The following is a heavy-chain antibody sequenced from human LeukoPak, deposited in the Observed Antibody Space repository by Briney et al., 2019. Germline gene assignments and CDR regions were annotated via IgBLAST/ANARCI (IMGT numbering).Heavy chain of an antibody. V-gene: IGHV3-30*02. CDR3: AKGGAYQDLDY. D-gene: IGHD3-3*01. J-gene: IGHJ4*02. CDR1: GFTFSNYA. Sequence: GGSLRLSCAASGFTFSNYAMNWVRRAPGKGLEWVAFIRYDGSEKNYADSVRGRFIVSRDNSKNTLYLQMNSLTTEDTAIYHCAKGGAYQDLDYWGQGTLVTVSS. CDR2: IRYDGSEK.